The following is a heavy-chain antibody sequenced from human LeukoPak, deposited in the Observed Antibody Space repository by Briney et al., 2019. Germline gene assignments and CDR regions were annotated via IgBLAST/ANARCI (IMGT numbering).Heavy chain of an antibody. CDR2: IYYSGST. J-gene: IGHJ3*02. D-gene: IGHD3-3*01. CDR1: GGSISSSSYY. Sequence: SETLSLTCTVSGGSISSSSYYWGWIRQPPGKGLEWIGSIYYSGSTYYNPSLKSRVTISVDTSKNQFSLKLSSVTAADTAVYYCARAYYDFWSGYRPHDAFDIWGQGTMVAVSS. V-gene: IGHV4-39*01. CDR3: ARAYYDFWSGYRPHDAFDI.